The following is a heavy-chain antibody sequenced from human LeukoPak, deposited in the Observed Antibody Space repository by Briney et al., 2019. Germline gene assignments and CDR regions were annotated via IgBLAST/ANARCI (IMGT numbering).Heavy chain of an antibody. CDR1: GGSFSGYY. D-gene: IGHD6-13*01. CDR3: ARRTSRFIAAAGGYYFDY. J-gene: IGHJ4*02. CDR2: INDSVST. V-gene: IGHV4-34*01. Sequence: SETLSLTCAVYGGSFSGYYWSWIRQPPGKGLEWIGEINDSVSTNYNPSLKSRVTISVATSKNQFSLKLSSVTAADTAVYYCARRTSRFIAAAGGYYFDYWGQGTLVTVSS.